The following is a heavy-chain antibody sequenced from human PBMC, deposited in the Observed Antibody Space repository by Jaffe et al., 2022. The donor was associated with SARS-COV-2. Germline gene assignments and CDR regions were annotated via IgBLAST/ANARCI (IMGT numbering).Heavy chain of an antibody. CDR3: ARRITIFGVVIWYFDL. CDR1: GGSISSSSYY. D-gene: IGHD3-3*01. CDR2: IYYSGST. J-gene: IGHJ2*01. V-gene: IGHV4-39*01. Sequence: QLQLQESGPGLVKPSETLSLTCTVSGGSISSSSYYWGWIRQPPGKGLEWIGSIYYSGSTYYNPSLKSRVTISVDTSKNQFSLKLSSVTAADTAVYYCARRITIFGVVIWYFDLWGRGTLVTVSS.